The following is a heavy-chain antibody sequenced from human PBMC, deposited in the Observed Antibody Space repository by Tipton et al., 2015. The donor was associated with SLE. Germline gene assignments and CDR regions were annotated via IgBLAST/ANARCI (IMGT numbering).Heavy chain of an antibody. CDR3: TRDPFCVGTTCQKGWFDP. V-gene: IGHV4-34*01. CDR1: GGPFSGFY. Sequence: GLVKPSETLSVTCAVSGGPFSGFYWNWIRQPPGGGLEWIGETNSRGHTTYNASFKSRVTISVDTSKNHFSLKLTSVTAADTAVYYCTRDPFCVGTTCQKGWFDPWGQGTLVIVSS. CDR2: TNSRGHT. D-gene: IGHD2-21*01. J-gene: IGHJ5*02.